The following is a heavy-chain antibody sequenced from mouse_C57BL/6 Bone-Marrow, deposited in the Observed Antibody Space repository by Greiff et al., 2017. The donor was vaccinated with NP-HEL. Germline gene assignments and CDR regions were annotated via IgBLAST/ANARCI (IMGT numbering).Heavy chain of an antibody. Sequence: QVQLQQPGAELVKPGASVKLSCKASGYTFTSYWMQWVKQRPGQGLEWIGEIDPSDSYTNYNQKFKGKATLTVDTSSSTAYMQLSSLTSEDSAVYYCARNPAAPLIYYGNSYYAMDYWGQGTSVTVSS. CDR3: ARNPAAPLIYYGNSYYAMDY. V-gene: IGHV1-50*01. CDR1: GYTFTSYW. J-gene: IGHJ4*01. CDR2: IDPSDSYT. D-gene: IGHD2-1*01.